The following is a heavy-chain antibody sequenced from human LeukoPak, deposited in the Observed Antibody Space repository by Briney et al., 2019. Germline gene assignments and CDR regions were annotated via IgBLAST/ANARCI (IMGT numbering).Heavy chain of an antibody. D-gene: IGHD1-26*01. CDR1: GGTFSSYA. Sequence: RSSVKVSCKASGGTFSSYAISWVRQAPGQGLEWMGRIIPIFGTANYAQKFQGRVTITTDESTSTAYMELSSLRSEDTAVYYCARLFDTGATEEGLPFDYWGQGTLVTVSS. J-gene: IGHJ4*02. V-gene: IGHV1-69*05. CDR3: ARLFDTGATEEGLPFDY. CDR2: IIPIFGTA.